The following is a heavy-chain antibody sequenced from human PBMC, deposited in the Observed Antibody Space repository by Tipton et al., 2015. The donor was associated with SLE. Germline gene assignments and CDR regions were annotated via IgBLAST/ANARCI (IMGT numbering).Heavy chain of an antibody. CDR3: ARDSTRWSF. Sequence: TLSLTCTVSGGSISSGGYYWSWIRQSPGKGLEWIGYVYGTGNTDYNPSLKSRVTLSVDTSKNQFSLQLTSVTAADTAVYYCARDSTRWSFWGQGTLVTVSS. V-gene: IGHV4-61*08. D-gene: IGHD2/OR15-2a*01. J-gene: IGHJ4*02. CDR1: GGSISSGGYY. CDR2: VYGTGNT.